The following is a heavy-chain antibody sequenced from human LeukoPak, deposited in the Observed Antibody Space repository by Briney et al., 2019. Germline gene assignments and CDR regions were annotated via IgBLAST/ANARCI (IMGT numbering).Heavy chain of an antibody. V-gene: IGHV4-31*03. CDR3: ARHRPYDFWSGPYYYYMDV. CDR1: GGSISSGGYY. CDR2: IYYSGST. D-gene: IGHD3-3*01. Sequence: SETLSLTCTVSGGSISSGGYYWSWIRQHPGKGLEWIGYIYYSGSTYYNPSLKSRVTISVDTSKNQFTLKLSSVTAADTAVYYCARHRPYDFWSGPYYYYMDVWGKGTTVTVSS. J-gene: IGHJ6*03.